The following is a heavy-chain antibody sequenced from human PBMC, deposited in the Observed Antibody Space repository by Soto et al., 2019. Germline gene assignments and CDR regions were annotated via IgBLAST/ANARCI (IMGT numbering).Heavy chain of an antibody. J-gene: IGHJ4*02. V-gene: IGHV4-59*02. CDR3: ARARLGATQFDY. CDR1: GDSVTSHY. D-gene: IGHD1-26*01. CDR2: IYYSGST. Sequence: PSETLSLTCSFSGDSVTSHYLTWIRQSPGKGLEWIGYIYYSGSTTYNPSLKSRVTISVDTSKNQFSLKLGPVTAADTAVYYCARARLGATQFDYWGQGTLVTVSS.